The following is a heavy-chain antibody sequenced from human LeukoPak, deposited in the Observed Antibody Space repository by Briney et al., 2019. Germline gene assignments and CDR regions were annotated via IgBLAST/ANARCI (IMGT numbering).Heavy chain of an antibody. CDR3: ARGSYSSSWYLGYFDY. V-gene: IGHV3-30*04. CDR2: ISYDGSDI. Sequence: PGGSLRLSCAASGFTVSTNAMHWVRQAPGKGLEWVAVISYDGSDIYYGDSVKGRFTISRDNSKNTLYLQMNSLRPEDTAVYYCARGSYSSSWYLGYFDYSGQGTLVTVSS. D-gene: IGHD6-13*01. J-gene: IGHJ4*02. CDR1: GFTVSTNA.